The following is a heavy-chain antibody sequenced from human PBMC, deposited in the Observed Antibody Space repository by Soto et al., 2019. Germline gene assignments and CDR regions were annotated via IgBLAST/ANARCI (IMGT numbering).Heavy chain of an antibody. D-gene: IGHD6-19*01. Sequence: LRLSCAASGFTFSSYGMHWVRQAPGKGLEWVAVISYDGSNKYYADSVKGRFTISRDNSRNTLYLQMNSLRAEDTAVYYCAKASSVAGTFDYWGQGTLVTVSS. V-gene: IGHV3-30*18. CDR3: AKASSVAGTFDY. J-gene: IGHJ4*02. CDR1: GFTFSSYG. CDR2: ISYDGSNK.